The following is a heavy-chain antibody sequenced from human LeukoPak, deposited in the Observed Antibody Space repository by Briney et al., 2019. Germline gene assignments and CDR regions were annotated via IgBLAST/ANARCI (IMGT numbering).Heavy chain of an antibody. J-gene: IGHJ4*02. CDR2: ISGSGGST. Sequence: GGSLRLSCAASGFTFSSYGMHWVRQAPGKGLEWVSAISGSGGSTYYADSVKGRFTISRDNSKNTLYLQMNSLRAEDTAVYYCAKDLALERELLWFGELTYYFDYWGQGTLVTVSS. D-gene: IGHD3-10*01. V-gene: IGHV3-23*01. CDR1: GFTFSSYG. CDR3: AKDLALERELLWFGELTYYFDY.